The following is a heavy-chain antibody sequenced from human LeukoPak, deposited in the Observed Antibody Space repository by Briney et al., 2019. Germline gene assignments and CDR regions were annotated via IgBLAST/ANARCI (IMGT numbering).Heavy chain of an antibody. D-gene: IGHD2-8*01. CDR1: GFTFDDYA. V-gene: IGHV3-7*01. Sequence: PGRSLRLSCAASGFTFDDYAMHRVRQAPGKGLEWVANINEDGSEKYCVDSVKGRFTISRDNAKNSLYLQMYSLRVEDTAVYYCARDSCTNGVCYTTSFDYWGQGTLVTVSS. CDR3: ARDSCTNGVCYTTSFDY. J-gene: IGHJ4*02. CDR2: INEDGSEK.